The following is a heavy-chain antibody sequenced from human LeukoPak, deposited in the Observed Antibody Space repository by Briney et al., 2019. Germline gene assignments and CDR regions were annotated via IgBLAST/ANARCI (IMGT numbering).Heavy chain of an antibody. CDR1: GFILSSSY. CDR3: ATSGLNYYYYGMDV. V-gene: IGHV3-53*04. Sequence: GRSLRLSCAASGFILSSSYMSWVRQAPGKGLESVSVIYTGGSTYSADSVKGRFTISRHNSKNTLYLQMNSLRAEDTAVYYCATSGLNYYYYGMDVWGQGTTFTIAS. D-gene: IGHD6-25*01. J-gene: IGHJ6*02. CDR2: IYTGGST.